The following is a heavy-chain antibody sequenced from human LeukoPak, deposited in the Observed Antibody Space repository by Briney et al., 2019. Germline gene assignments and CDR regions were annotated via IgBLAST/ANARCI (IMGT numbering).Heavy chain of an antibody. CDR1: GFTFSSYA. CDR3: AKSKVPAAIGHYYYYGMDV. J-gene: IGHJ6*02. D-gene: IGHD2-2*01. Sequence: GGSLRLSCAASGFTFSSYALSWVRQAPGKGLEWVSAISGSGGSTYYADSVKGRFTISRDNSKNTLYLQMNSLRAEDTAVYYCAKSKVPAAIGHYYYYGMDVWGQGTTVTVSS. V-gene: IGHV3-23*01. CDR2: ISGSGGST.